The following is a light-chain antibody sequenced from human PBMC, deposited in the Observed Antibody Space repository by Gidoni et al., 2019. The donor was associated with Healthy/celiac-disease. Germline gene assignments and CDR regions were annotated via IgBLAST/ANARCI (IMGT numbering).Light chain of an antibody. Sequence: DIQMTQTPSSLSASVGDRVTITCRASQSISSYLNWYQQKPGKAPKLLIYAASSLQSGVPSRFSGSGSGTDFTLPISRLQPEDFATYSCQQSYSTPHTFGQGTKLEIK. V-gene: IGKV1-39*01. CDR3: QQSYSTPHT. J-gene: IGKJ2*01. CDR2: AAS. CDR1: QSISSY.